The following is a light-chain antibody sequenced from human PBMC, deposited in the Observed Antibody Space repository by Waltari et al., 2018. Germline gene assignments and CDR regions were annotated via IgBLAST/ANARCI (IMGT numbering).Light chain of an antibody. CDR3: QQYGSSVMYT. CDR1: QSLTKKY. J-gene: IGKJ2*01. CDR2: GAS. V-gene: IGKV3-20*01. Sequence: VLTQSPGTLSLSPGERATLSCRASQSLTKKYLAWYQQKPGQAPRLLIYGASSRAAGSPDRFSGSGSGTDFTLTINRLEPEDFAVYYCQQYGSSVMYTFGQGTKLEIK.